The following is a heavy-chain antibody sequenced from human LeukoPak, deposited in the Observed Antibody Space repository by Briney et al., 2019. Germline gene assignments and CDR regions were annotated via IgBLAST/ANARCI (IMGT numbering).Heavy chain of an antibody. CDR1: GYTFIGYY. J-gene: IGHJ4*02. CDR3: ARDQSWIQLWLPD. Sequence: ASVKVSCKASGYTFIGYYIHWVRQAPGQGLEWMGWINTNTGNPTYAQGFTGRFVFSLDTSVSTAYLQISSLKAEDTAVYYCARDQSWIQLWLPDWGQGTLVTVSS. D-gene: IGHD5-18*01. V-gene: IGHV7-4-1*02. CDR2: INTNTGNP.